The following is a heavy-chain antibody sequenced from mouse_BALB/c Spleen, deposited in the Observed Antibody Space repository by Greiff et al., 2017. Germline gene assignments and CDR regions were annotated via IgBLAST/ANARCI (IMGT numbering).Heavy chain of an antibody. J-gene: IGHJ4*01. CDR1: GFSLTSYG. Sequence: VHLVESGPGLVQPSQSLSITCTVSGFSLTSYGVHWVRQSPGKGLEWLGVIWSGGSTDYNAAFISRLSISKDNSKSQVFFKMNSLQANDTAIYYCASYDGYAMDYWGQGTSVTVSS. D-gene: IGHD2-12*01. V-gene: IGHV2-2*02. CDR2: IWSGGST. CDR3: ASYDGYAMDY.